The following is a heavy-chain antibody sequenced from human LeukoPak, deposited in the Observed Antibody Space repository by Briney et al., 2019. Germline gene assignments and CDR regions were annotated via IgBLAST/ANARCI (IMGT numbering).Heavy chain of an antibody. CDR3: AREYYYDSSGYYYEDY. D-gene: IGHD3-22*01. V-gene: IGHV3-66*01. CDR1: GFTVSSNY. CDR2: IYSGGST. J-gene: IGHJ4*02. Sequence: GGSLRLSCAASGFTVSSNYMSWVRQAPGKGLEWFSVIYSGGSTYYADSVKGRFTISRDNSKNTLYLQMNSLRAEDTAVYYCAREYYYDSSGYYYEDYWGQGTLVTVSS.